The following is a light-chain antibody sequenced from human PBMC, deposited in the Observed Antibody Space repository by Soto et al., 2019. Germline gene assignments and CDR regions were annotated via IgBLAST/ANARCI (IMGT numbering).Light chain of an antibody. CDR1: QSVSSN. CDR2: GAS. Sequence: EIVMTQSPGTLSVSPGERATLSCRASQSVSSNLAWYQQKSGQTPRLLIYGASTRATDIPARFSGGGSGTELTLTISSLQSEDFAVYYCQQYDNWPLTFGGGTKVEI. V-gene: IGKV3-15*01. J-gene: IGKJ4*01. CDR3: QQYDNWPLT.